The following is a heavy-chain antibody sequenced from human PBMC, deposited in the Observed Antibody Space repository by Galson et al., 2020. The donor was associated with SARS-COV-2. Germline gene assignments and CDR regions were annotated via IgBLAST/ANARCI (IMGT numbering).Heavy chain of an antibody. Sequence: SETLSLTCTVSGGSISSGSYYWSWIRQPAGTGLEWIGRIYTSGSTNYNPSLKSRVTISVDTSKNQFSLKLNSVTAADTAVYYCARDRVACTSTSCYSYYYYYGVDVWGQGTTVTVSS. V-gene: IGHV4-61*02. J-gene: IGHJ6*02. CDR2: IYTSGST. CDR3: ARDRVACTSTSCYSYYYYYGVDV. CDR1: GGSISSGSYY. D-gene: IGHD2-2*01.